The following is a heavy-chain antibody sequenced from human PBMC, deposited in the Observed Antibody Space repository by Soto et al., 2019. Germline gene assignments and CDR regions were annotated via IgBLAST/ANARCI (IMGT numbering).Heavy chain of an antibody. D-gene: IGHD5-12*01. CDR2: IYYTGSP. J-gene: IGHJ4*02. CDR1: NGSISTCY. CDR3: ARARSTRQPFDY. Sequence: SETLSLTCNVSNGSISTCYWSWIRQPPGRLLERIGHIYYTGSPTYNPSLKSRVTISENTSKKTVSLTLIAVTAEDTAVYYCARARSTRQPFDYWGRGTLVTVSS. V-gene: IGHV4-59*01.